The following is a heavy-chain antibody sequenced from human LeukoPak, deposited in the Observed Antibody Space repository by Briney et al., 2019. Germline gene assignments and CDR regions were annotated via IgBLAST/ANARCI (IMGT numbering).Heavy chain of an antibody. J-gene: IGHJ6*03. D-gene: IGHD1-26*01. CDR3: ARVRGIVGATTWYYYMDV. Sequence: TSVKVSCKASGYTFTGYYMHWVRQAPGQGLEWMGWINPNSGGTNYAQKFQGWVTMTRDTSISTAYMELSRLRSDDTAVYYCARVRGIVGATTWYYYMDVWGKGTTVTVSS. CDR2: INPNSGGT. V-gene: IGHV1-2*04. CDR1: GYTFTGYY.